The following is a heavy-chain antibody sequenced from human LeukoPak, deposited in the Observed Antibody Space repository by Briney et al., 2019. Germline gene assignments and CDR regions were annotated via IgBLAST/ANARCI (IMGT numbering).Heavy chain of an antibody. J-gene: IGHJ6*02. CDR3: ARMACGRSLWFGEVSNYYGMDV. CDR2: SSAYNGNT. V-gene: IGHV1-18*01. CDR1: GYTFTSYG. Sequence: ASVKVSCKASGYTFTSYGISWVRQPPGQGLEGMGWSSAYNGNTNNAQKLQGRVTINTDTYTSTAYMELRSLRSDDTAVYYCARMACGRSLWFGEVSNYYGMDVCGQGTTVTVSS. D-gene: IGHD3-10*01.